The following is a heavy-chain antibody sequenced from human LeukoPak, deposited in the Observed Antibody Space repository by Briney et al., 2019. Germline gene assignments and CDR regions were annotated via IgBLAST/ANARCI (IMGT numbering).Heavy chain of an antibody. CDR1: GFTFSNYW. D-gene: IGHD6-19*01. V-gene: IGHV3-7*01. Sequence: GGSLRLSCAASGFTFSNYWMTWVRQAPGKGLEWVANIRDDGNEKYYVDSVKGRFTISRDNAQNSLSLQRNRPRVDDTAVYYCARVPSHYRSGWYLIVWGQGT. CDR2: IRDDGNEK. CDR3: ARVPSHYRSGWYLIV. J-gene: IGHJ1*01.